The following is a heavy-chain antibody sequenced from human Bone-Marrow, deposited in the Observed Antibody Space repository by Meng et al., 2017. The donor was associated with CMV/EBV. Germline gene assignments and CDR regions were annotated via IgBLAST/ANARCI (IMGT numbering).Heavy chain of an antibody. CDR3: ARTLSTYYDFWSGYYTPSYYFDY. CDR1: GYTFTSYY. Sequence: ASVKVSCKASGYTFTSYYMHWVRQAPGQGLEWMGIINPSGGSTSYAQKFQGRVTMTTDTSTSTAYMELRSLRSDDTAVYYCARTLSTYYDFWSGYYTPSYYFDYWGQGTLVTVSS. D-gene: IGHD3-3*01. CDR2: INPSGGST. V-gene: IGHV1-46*01. J-gene: IGHJ4*02.